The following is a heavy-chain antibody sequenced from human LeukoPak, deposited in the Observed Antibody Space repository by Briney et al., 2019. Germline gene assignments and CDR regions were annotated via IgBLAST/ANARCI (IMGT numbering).Heavy chain of an antibody. V-gene: IGHV3-48*04. Sequence: GGSLRLSCAASGFTFTTYGMNWVRQAPGKGLEWISYLSGRSDSIYYADSVKGRFTISRDNAKNSLYLQMNSLRAEDTAVYYCARDQGDSSGYQDYWGQGTLVTVSS. J-gene: IGHJ4*02. CDR1: GFTFTTYG. CDR3: ARDQGDSSGYQDY. D-gene: IGHD3-22*01. CDR2: LSGRSDSI.